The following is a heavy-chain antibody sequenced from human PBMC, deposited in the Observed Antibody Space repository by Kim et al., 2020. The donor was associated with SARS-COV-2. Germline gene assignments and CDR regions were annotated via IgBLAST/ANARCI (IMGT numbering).Heavy chain of an antibody. CDR2: ISYDGSNK. CDR1: GFTFSSYA. J-gene: IGHJ4*02. CDR3: ARARSGYDYDGFDY. Sequence: GGSLRLSCAASGFTFSSYAMHWVRQAPGKGLEWVAVISYDGSNKYYADSVKGRFTISRDNSKNTLYLQMNSLRAEDTAVYYCARARSGYDYDGFDYWGQGTLVTVSS. D-gene: IGHD5-12*01. V-gene: IGHV3-30-3*01.